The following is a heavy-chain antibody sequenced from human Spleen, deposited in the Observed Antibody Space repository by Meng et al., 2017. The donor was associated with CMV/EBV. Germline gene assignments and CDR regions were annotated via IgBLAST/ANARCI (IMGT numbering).Heavy chain of an antibody. CDR1: GGSISSTNW. CDR3: ARHRGESVGITYFYSGLDV. V-gene: IGHV4-4*02. Sequence: SETLSLTCDVSGGSISSTNWWSWVRQPPGKGLEWIGEIYETGATNYNLSLQSRVTISVATSKNQFSLKLTSVTAADTAVYFCARHRGESVGITYFYSGLDVWGQGTTVTVSS. D-gene: IGHD1-7*01. J-gene: IGHJ6*02. CDR2: IYETGAT.